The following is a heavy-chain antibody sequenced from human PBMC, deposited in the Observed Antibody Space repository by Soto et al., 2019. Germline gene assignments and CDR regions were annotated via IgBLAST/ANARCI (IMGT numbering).Heavy chain of an antibody. CDR2: IYYSGST. CDR1: GGSISSSSYF. CDR3: ARGAMVRGVMVRYFDY. Sequence: SETLSLTCSVSGGSISSSSYFWGWIRQPPGKGLEWIGSIYYSGSTYYNPSLKSRVTVSVDTSKNQFSLKLSSVTAADTAVYYCARGAMVRGVMVRYFDYWGQGTLVTVS. V-gene: IGHV4-39*01. D-gene: IGHD3-10*01. J-gene: IGHJ4*02.